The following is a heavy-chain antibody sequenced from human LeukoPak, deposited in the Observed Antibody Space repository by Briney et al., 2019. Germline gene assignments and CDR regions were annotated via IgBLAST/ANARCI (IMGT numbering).Heavy chain of an antibody. CDR1: GYTFTGYY. Sequence: ASVKVSCKASGYTFTGYYMHWVRQAPGQGREWMGWINPNSGGTNYAQKFQGRVTMTRDTSISTAYMELSRLRSDDTAVYYCARDYCGGDCYFGWFDPWGQGTLVTVSS. V-gene: IGHV1-2*02. CDR2: INPNSGGT. CDR3: ARDYCGGDCYFGWFDP. D-gene: IGHD2-21*01. J-gene: IGHJ5*02.